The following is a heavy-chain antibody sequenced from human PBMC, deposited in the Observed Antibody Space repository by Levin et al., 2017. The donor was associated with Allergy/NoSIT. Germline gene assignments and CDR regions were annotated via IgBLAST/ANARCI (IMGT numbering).Heavy chain of an antibody. CDR2: IYSTGRT. CDR3: ARRRRMGTPTPAAENWLDP. J-gene: IGHJ5*02. CDR1: GDFVSDYN. D-gene: IGHD6-13*01. V-gene: IGHV4-59*02. Sequence: KPSETLSLTCTVSGDFVSDYNWNWIRQSPGKGLEWIGYIYSTGRTDYNPSLKSRVDMSIDTSKNQFSLKLTSVTAADPATYYCARRRRMGTPTPAAENWLDPWGQGALVTVSS.